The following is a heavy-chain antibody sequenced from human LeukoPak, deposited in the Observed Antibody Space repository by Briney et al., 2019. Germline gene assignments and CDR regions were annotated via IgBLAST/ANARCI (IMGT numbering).Heavy chain of an antibody. CDR1: GFTFITYA. CDR3: ARDSLKNGYNYDYFDY. V-gene: IGHV3-30-3*01. J-gene: IGHJ4*02. D-gene: IGHD5-24*01. CDR2: ISYDGSNE. Sequence: GSLRLSCAASGFTFITYAMHWVRQAPGKGLEWVAVISYDGSNEYYVDSVKGRFTISRDNSKNILYLQMNSLTAEDTAVYYCARDSLKNGYNYDYFDYWGRGTLVTVSS.